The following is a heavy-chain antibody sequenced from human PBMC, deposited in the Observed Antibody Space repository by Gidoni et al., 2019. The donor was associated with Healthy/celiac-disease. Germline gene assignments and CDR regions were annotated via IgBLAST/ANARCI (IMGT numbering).Heavy chain of an antibody. CDR3: ARQQITMVRGVGAFDY. Sequence: EVQLVQSGAEVKKPGESLKISCKGSGYSFTSYWIGWVRQMPGKGLEWMGIIYPGDSDTRYSPSFQGQVTISADKSISTAYLQWSSLKASDTAMYYCARQQITMVRGVGAFDYWGQGTLVTVSS. CDR1: GYSFTSYW. D-gene: IGHD3-10*01. V-gene: IGHV5-51*01. J-gene: IGHJ4*02. CDR2: IYPGDSDT.